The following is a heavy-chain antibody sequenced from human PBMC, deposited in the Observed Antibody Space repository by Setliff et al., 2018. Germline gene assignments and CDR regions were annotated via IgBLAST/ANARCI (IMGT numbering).Heavy chain of an antibody. CDR2: INPNSGGT. D-gene: IGHD3-22*01. CDR1: GYTFTGYY. V-gene: IGHV1-2*04. CDR3: ARDRDSSGYPYYFDY. J-gene: IGHJ4*02. Sequence: ASVKVSCKASGYTFTGYYMHWVRQAPGQGLEWMGWINPNSGGTNYAQKFQGWVTMTRDTSISTAYMELSRLRSDDTAVYYCARDRDSSGYPYYFDYWGRGTLVTVS.